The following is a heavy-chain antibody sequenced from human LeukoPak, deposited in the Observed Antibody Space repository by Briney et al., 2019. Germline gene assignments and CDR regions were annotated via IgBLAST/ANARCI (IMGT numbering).Heavy chain of an antibody. V-gene: IGHV3-74*01. Sequence: GGPVRLSCAASGFSFSTYAMSWVRHAPGRGLVWVSRFYSDGSSTSYAVYGRGRFTIYRDNDKNTLYLQMNGLRAEGTAVYCCAEGSMGLLDYCYGMDVWGQGTTVTVS. J-gene: IGHJ6*02. CDR2: FYSDGSST. CDR1: GFSFSTYA. CDR3: AEGSMGLLDYCYGMDV. D-gene: IGHD2-8*02.